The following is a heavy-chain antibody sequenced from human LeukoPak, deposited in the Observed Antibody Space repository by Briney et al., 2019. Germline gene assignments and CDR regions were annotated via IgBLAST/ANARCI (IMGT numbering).Heavy chain of an antibody. CDR1: GDSISTYY. D-gene: IGHD1-20*01. J-gene: IGHJ4*02. V-gene: IGHV4-59*01. Sequence: PSETLSLTCTASGDSISTYYWSWIRQPPGKGLEWIGSIYYTGSTNYNPSLKSRLTTSVDTSKNQFSLKLSSVTAADTAMYYCATARYDWNPYLEYWGQGTLVFVSS. CDR2: IYYTGST. CDR3: ATARYDWNPYLEY.